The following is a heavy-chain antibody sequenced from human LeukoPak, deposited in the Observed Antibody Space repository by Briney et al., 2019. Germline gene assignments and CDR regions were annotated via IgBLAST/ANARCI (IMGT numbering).Heavy chain of an antibody. CDR3: AKDLYGDYGMDV. Sequence: GGSLRLSCAASGFTFSTYAMSWVRQAPGKGLGWVSVISGSGGSTYYADSVKGRFTISRDNSKNTLYLEMNSLRAEDTAVYYCAKDLYGDYGMDVWGQGTTVTVSS. CDR1: GFTFSTYA. V-gene: IGHV3-23*01. CDR2: ISGSGGST. D-gene: IGHD4-17*01. J-gene: IGHJ6*02.